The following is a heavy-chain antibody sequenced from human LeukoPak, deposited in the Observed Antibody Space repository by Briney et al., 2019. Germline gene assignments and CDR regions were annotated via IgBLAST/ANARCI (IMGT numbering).Heavy chain of an antibody. V-gene: IGHV4-59*01. D-gene: IGHD3-10*01. Sequence: SETLSLTCTVSGGSISSYYWSWIRQPPGKGLEWIGYIYYSGSTNYNPSLKSRVTISVDTSKNQFSLKLSSVTAADTAVYYCAREPYYYGSGRGFDYWDQGTLVTVSS. J-gene: IGHJ4*02. CDR3: AREPYYYGSGRGFDY. CDR1: GGSISSYY. CDR2: IYYSGST.